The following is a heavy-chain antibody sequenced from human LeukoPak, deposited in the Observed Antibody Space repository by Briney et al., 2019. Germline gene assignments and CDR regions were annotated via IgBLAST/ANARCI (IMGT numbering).Heavy chain of an antibody. V-gene: IGHV4-59*01. CDR1: GGSISSYY. J-gene: IGHJ4*02. D-gene: IGHD6-13*01. Sequence: SETLSLTCTVSGGSISSYYWGWIRQPPGKGLEWIGYISYSGSTNYNPSLKSRVIISVDTSKNQFSLKLSSVTAADTAVYYCARVIAAAEPTFDYWGQGTLATVSS. CDR2: ISYSGST. CDR3: ARVIAAAEPTFDY.